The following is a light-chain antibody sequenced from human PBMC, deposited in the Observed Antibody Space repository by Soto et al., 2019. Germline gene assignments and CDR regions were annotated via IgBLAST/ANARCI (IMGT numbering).Light chain of an antibody. CDR3: CSYAGTYSYV. J-gene: IGLJ1*01. V-gene: IGLV2-11*01. CDR1: SSDVGGYNY. CDR2: DVS. Sequence: QSALTQPRSVSGSPGQSVTISCTGTSSDVGGYNYVSWYQHHPGKAPKLIIYDVSKWPSGVPDRFSGSKSGNTASLTISGLQAEDEADYFCCSYAGTYSYVFGTGTKVTVL.